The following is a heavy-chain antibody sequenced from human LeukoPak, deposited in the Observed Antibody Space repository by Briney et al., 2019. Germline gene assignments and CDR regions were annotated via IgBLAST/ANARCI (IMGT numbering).Heavy chain of an antibody. Sequence: PSETLSLTCTVSGGSISSGSYYWSWSRQPAGKGLEWTGRIYTSGSTNYNPSLKSRVTISVDTSKNQFSLKLSSVTAADTAVYYCAGADLGYCSSTSCYRAFDIWGQGTMVTVSS. V-gene: IGHV4-61*02. J-gene: IGHJ3*02. CDR1: GGSISSGSYY. D-gene: IGHD2-2*01. CDR2: IYTSGST. CDR3: AGADLGYCSSTSCYRAFDI.